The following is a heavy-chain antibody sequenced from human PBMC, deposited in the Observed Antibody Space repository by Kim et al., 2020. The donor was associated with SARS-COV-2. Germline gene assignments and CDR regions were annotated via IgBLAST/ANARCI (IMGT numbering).Heavy chain of an antibody. CDR1: GFTFSSYA. J-gene: IGHJ4*02. CDR2: ISGSGGST. CDR3: ANPLYSGYEGTDY. V-gene: IGHV3-23*01. Sequence: GGSLRLSCAASGFTFSSYAMSWVRQAPGKGLEWVSAISGSGGSTYYADSVKGRFTISRDNSKNTLYLQMNSLRAEDTAVYYCANPLYSGYEGTDYWGQGTLVTVSS. D-gene: IGHD5-12*01.